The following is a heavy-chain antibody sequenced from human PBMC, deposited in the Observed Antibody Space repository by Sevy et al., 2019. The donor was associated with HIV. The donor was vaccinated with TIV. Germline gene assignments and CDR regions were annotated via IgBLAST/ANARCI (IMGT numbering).Heavy chain of an antibody. CDR2: INPNSGGT. D-gene: IGHD3-16*01. CDR1: GYTFTGFY. J-gene: IGHJ3*02. Sequence: ASVKVSCKASGYTFTGFYMHWVRQAPGQGLEWMGWINPNSGGTNYAQKFQGRVTMTRDTSISTAYMELSRLRSDDTAVYYCARVPWEFMITFGGGAFDIWGQGTMVTVSS. V-gene: IGHV1-2*02. CDR3: ARVPWEFMITFGGGAFDI.